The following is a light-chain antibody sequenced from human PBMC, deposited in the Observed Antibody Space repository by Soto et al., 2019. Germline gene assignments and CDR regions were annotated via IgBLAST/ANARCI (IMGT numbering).Light chain of an antibody. V-gene: IGLV1-40*01. J-gene: IGLJ2*01. CDR1: SSNIGAPFD. CDR2: DNT. Sequence: QSVLTQPPSVSGAPGQRVTISCTGSSSNIGAPFDVHWYQHLPGTAPKLLIYDNTDRPSGVPDRFSGSKSGTSASLAITGLQAEDEADYSCQSYDSSLSGWLFGGGTKLTVL. CDR3: QSYDSSLSGWL.